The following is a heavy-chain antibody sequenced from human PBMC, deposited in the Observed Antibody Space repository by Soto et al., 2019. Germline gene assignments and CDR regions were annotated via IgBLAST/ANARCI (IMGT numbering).Heavy chain of an antibody. Sequence: SVKVSCKASGGTFSSYAISWVRQAPGQGLEWMGVIIPIFGTANYAQKFQGRVTITADESTSTAYMELSSLRSEDTAVYYCAREPYSERAPQAYYYYGMEGLGQGTTLKVSS. CDR3: AREPYSERAPQAYYYYGMEG. V-gene: IGHV1-69*13. D-gene: IGHD1-1*01. CDR2: IIPIFGTA. J-gene: IGHJ6*02. CDR1: GGTFSSYA.